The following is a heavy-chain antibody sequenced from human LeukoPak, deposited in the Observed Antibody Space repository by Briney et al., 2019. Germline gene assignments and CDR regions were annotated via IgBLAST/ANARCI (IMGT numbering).Heavy chain of an antibody. CDR1: GGSISSSSYY. Sequence: PSETLSLTCTVSGGSISSSSYYWGWLRQPQGTGLEGIVSIYYSGSTYYNPSLKRRFTISVYTNKNQFSLKLSSVTAADTAVYYCASQQVQLERPYSGDVWGKGTTVTISS. CDR2: IYYSGST. J-gene: IGHJ6*04. CDR3: ASQQVQLERPYSGDV. D-gene: IGHD1-1*01. V-gene: IGHV4-39*01.